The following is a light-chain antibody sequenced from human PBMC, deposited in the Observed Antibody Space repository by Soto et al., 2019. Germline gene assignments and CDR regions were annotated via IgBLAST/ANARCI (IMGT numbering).Light chain of an antibody. J-gene: IGKJ2*01. CDR1: QSVSSNH. Sequence: ETVLTQSPGTLSLSPGERATLSCRASQSVSSNHLAWYQQKSGQAPRLLVYGASSRATGIPDRFSGSGSGTDFTLTITRLEPEDFAVYYCQQYATSHMYTFGHGTKVDI. CDR2: GAS. V-gene: IGKV3-20*01. CDR3: QQYATSHMYT.